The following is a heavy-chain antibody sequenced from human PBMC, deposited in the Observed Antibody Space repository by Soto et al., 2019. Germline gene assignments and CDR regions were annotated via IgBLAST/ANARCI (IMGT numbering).Heavy chain of an antibody. V-gene: IGHV4-31*03. D-gene: IGHD3-3*01. J-gene: IGHJ5*02. CDR2: IYYSGNT. Sequence: QVQLQESGPGLVKPSQTLSLTCIVSGGSINSGGYYWSWIRHLPGKGLEWIGDIYYSGNTDYNPSRKSRITISADTSKNQSSLKLRYVTAGDTAVYYYARGRTYYAPWGQGSLVTVSS. CDR3: ARGRTYYAP. CDR1: GGSINSGGYY.